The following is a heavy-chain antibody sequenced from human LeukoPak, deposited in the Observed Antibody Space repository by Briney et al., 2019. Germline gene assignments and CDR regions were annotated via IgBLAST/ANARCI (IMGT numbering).Heavy chain of an antibody. D-gene: IGHD2-15*01. CDR1: GFSFTTHY. V-gene: IGHV1-46*01. Sequence: ASVKISCKTSGFSFTTHYFHWVRQAPGQGLQWMGIINPSGGGADYAQFFQGRVTMTTDTSTSTVFMELTSLRSEDTAMYFCARDPPGYSGGTPYSSGYFDYWGQGTLVTVSS. CDR3: ARDPPGYSGGTPYSSGYFDY. J-gene: IGHJ4*02. CDR2: INPSGGGA.